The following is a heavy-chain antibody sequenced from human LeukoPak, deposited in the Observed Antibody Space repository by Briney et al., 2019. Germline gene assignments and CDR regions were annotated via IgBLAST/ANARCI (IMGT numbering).Heavy chain of an antibody. J-gene: IGHJ5*02. CDR1: GYTFTSYG. D-gene: IGHD3-3*01. CDR3: ARLSRYTIFGVVREGWFDP. V-gene: IGHV1-18*01. CDR2: ISAYNGNT. Sequence: GASVKVSCEASGYTFTSYGISWVRQAPGQGLEWMGWISAYNGNTNYAQKLQGRVTMTTDTSTSTACMELRSLRSDDTAVYYCARLSRYTIFGVVREGWFDPWGQGTLVTVSS.